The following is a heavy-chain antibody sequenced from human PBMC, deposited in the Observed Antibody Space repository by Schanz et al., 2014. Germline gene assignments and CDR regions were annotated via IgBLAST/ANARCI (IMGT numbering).Heavy chain of an antibody. J-gene: IGHJ6*01. Sequence: EMQLLESGGGLAQPGGSLRLSCAASGITFSDYAMSWVRQAPGKGLEWVSSISPSSSYIYYADSVKGRFSISRDNGETSVYLQMKSLRVEDTAVYYCVKDPDKYNWNDVEGMDVWGPGTTVTVSS. V-gene: IGHV3-21*04. CDR2: ISPSSSYI. D-gene: IGHD1-1*01. CDR3: VKDPDKYNWNDVEGMDV. CDR1: GITFSDYA.